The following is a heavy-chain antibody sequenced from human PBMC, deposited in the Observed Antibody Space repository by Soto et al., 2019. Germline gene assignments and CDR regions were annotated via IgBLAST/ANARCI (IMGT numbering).Heavy chain of an antibody. D-gene: IGHD3-16*01. Sequence: PGESLKISCAASGFAFSNYAMSWVRQAPGKGLEWVSSISGGGGSTYYADSVKGRFTISRDNSKNTLYLQMNSLRAEDTAVYYCAKVPAYDYVWGTYYYFDYWGLGALVTVSS. CDR1: GFAFSNYA. J-gene: IGHJ4*02. V-gene: IGHV3-23*01. CDR2: ISGGGGST. CDR3: AKVPAYDYVWGTYYYFDY.